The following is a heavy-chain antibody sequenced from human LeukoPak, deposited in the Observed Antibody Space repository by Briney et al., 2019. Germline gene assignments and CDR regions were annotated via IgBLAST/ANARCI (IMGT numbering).Heavy chain of an antibody. Sequence: GGSLRLSCAASGFTFSSYAMDWVRQAPGKGLEWVSAISGSGGSTYYADSVKGRFTISRDNSKTTLFLQMNSLRAEDTAVYYCAKDLHDYGNYVGWFDSWGQGTLVTVSS. D-gene: IGHD4-11*01. CDR3: AKDLHDYGNYVGWFDS. J-gene: IGHJ5*01. CDR2: ISGSGGST. CDR1: GFTFSSYA. V-gene: IGHV3-23*01.